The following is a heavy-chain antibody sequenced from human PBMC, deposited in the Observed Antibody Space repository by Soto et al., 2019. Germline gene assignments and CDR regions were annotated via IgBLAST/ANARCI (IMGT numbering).Heavy chain of an antibody. Sequence: GGSLRLSCAASGFTFSSYAMSWVRQAPGKGLEWVSAISGSGGSTYYADSVKGRFTISRDNSKNTLYLQMNSLRAEDTAVYYCAKDRSGIVLMVYATFDYWGQGTLVTVSS. V-gene: IGHV3-23*01. J-gene: IGHJ4*02. CDR2: ISGSGGST. CDR3: AKDRSGIVLMVYATFDY. D-gene: IGHD2-8*01. CDR1: GFTFSSYA.